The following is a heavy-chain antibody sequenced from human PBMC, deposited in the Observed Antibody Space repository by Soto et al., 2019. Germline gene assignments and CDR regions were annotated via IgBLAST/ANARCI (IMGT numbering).Heavy chain of an antibody. Sequence: GASVKVSCKASGYTFTAYYMHWVRQAPGQGLEWMRWINPNSGGTNYAQNFQGRVTMTTDTSITTAYMELISLRSEDTAVYYCASLDSSGYLRPDYWGQGTLVTVSS. CDR1: GYTFTAYY. CDR2: INPNSGGT. D-gene: IGHD3-22*01. V-gene: IGHV1-2*02. CDR3: ASLDSSGYLRPDY. J-gene: IGHJ4*02.